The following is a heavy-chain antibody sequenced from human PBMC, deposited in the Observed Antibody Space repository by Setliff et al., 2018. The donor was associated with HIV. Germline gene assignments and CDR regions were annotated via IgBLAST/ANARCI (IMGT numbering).Heavy chain of an antibody. D-gene: IGHD3-9*01. J-gene: IGHJ2*01. CDR3: ARGYDILTGARGYFDL. V-gene: IGHV1-46*01. Sequence: ASVKVSCKASGYTFTYYYMHWVRQAPGQGLEWMGIINPGGGSTSFAQKFLGRVTMTRDTSTSTVYMELNSLRSEDTAVYYCARGYDILTGARGYFDLWGRGTLGTVSS. CDR2: INPGGGST. CDR1: GYTFTYYY.